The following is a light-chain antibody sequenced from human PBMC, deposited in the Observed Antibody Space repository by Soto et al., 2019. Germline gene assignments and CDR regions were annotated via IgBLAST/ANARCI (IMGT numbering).Light chain of an antibody. V-gene: IGKV1-9*01. Sequence: DIQLTQSPAFLSASVGDKVTITCRASQGISTFLAWYQQKPGKAPNLLIYSASTLQSGVPSTFSDSGSGTEFTLPSSSLQPEDFATYFCQQSDSYPVTFGGGTKVAMK. CDR1: QGISTF. CDR3: QQSDSYPVT. J-gene: IGKJ4*01. CDR2: SAS.